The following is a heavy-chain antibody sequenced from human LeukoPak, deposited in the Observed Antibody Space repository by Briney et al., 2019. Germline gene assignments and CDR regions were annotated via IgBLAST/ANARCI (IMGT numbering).Heavy chain of an antibody. J-gene: IGHJ6*02. Sequence: GGSLRLSCAASGFTFSNACMRWVRQAPGKGLEWVGRIKCKTDGGTTDYAAPVKGRFTISRYDSTNTLYLQMNSLKSGDTAVYYCTSEGYDFWSGYYYGMDVWGQGTTVTVSS. CDR2: IKCKTDGGTT. CDR1: GFTFSNAC. CDR3: TSEGYDFWSGYYYGMDV. V-gene: IGHV3-15*01. D-gene: IGHD3-3*01.